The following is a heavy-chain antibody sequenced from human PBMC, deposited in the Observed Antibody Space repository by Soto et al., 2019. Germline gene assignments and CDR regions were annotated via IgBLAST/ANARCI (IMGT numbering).Heavy chain of an antibody. D-gene: IGHD3-22*01. CDR2: ISSSSSYI. J-gene: IGHJ3*02. CDR3: ARDPYYDSSGYPYPKAFDI. CDR1: GFTFSSYS. Sequence: PGGSLRLSCAASGFTFSSYSMNWVRQAPGKGLEWVSSISSSSSYIYYADSVKGRFTISRDNAKNSLYLQMNSLRAEDTAVYYCARDPYYDSSGYPYPKAFDIWGQGTMVTVSS. V-gene: IGHV3-21*01.